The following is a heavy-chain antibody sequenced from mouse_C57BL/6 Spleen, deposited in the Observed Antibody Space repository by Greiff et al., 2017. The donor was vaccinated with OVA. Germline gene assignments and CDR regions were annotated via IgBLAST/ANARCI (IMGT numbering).Heavy chain of an antibody. CDR2: IHPNSGST. J-gene: IGHJ3*01. D-gene: IGHD1-1*01. V-gene: IGHV1-64*01. CDR1: GYTFTSYW. Sequence: QVQLQQPGAELVKPGASVKLSCKASGYTFTSYWMHWVKQRPGQGLEWIGMIHPNSGSTNYNQKFKGKATLTVDQSSSTAYMQLNSLTSEDSAVYYCARGPHITTVVAPGFAYWGQGTLVTVSA. CDR3: ARGPHITTVVAPGFAY.